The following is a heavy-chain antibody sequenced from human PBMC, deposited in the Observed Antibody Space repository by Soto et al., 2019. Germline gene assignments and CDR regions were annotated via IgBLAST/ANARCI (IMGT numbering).Heavy chain of an antibody. CDR3: AKDYYDSSGYSYGLDV. Sequence: QVQLVESGGGVVQPGRSLRLSCAASGFTFSSYGMHWVRQAPGKGLEWVAVISYDGNNKYYADSVKGRFTISRDNSKNTRYLQMNSLRAEDTAVYYCAKDYYDSSGYSYGLDVWGQGTTVTVSS. J-gene: IGHJ6*02. V-gene: IGHV3-30*18. CDR1: GFTFSSYG. D-gene: IGHD3-22*01. CDR2: ISYDGNNK.